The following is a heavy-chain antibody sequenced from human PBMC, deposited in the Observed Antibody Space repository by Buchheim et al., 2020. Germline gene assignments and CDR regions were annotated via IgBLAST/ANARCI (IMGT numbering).Heavy chain of an antibody. D-gene: IGHD2-2*01. CDR2: DNHSGNA. J-gene: IGHJ5*01. CDR1: GGSFSGYS. Sequence: QVQLQQWGAGPLRPSETLSLTCSVSGGSFSGYSWTWIRQPPGKGMEWIGEDNHSGNAKYKPSFKGPVTISVDAPNRQLSLKLNSVTVADTATYYCAGGRGCSSTSCYWGWFEVWGQGNL. V-gene: IGHV4-34*02. CDR3: AGGRGCSSTSCYWGWFEV.